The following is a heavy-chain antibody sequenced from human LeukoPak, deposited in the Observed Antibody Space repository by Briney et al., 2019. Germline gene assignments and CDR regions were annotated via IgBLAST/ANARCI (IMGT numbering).Heavy chain of an antibody. D-gene: IGHD3-22*01. CDR2: IYSGGST. CDR1: GFTVSSNY. CDR3: ARSDYYDSSGYPQALDY. V-gene: IGHV3-66*01. Sequence: GGSLRLSCAASGFTVSSNYMSWVRQAPGKGLEWVSVIYSGGSTYYADSVKGRFTISGDNSKNTLYLQMNSLRAGDTAVYYCARSDYYDSSGYPQALDYWGQGTLVTVSS. J-gene: IGHJ4*02.